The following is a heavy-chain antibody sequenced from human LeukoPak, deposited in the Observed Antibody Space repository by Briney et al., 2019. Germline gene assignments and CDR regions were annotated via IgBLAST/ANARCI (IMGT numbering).Heavy chain of an antibody. J-gene: IGHJ4*02. CDR2: ISTSGGRI. CDR1: GFTFSSYD. D-gene: IGHD3-22*01. CDR3: AKASAMIVVVSKHFDY. Sequence: AGGSLRLSCAVSGFTFSSYDMSWVRQAPGKGLEWVSAISTSGGRIYYADSVKGRFTISRDNSKNTLYLQMNSLRAEDTAVYYCAKASAMIVVVSKHFDYWGQGTLVTVSS. V-gene: IGHV3-23*01.